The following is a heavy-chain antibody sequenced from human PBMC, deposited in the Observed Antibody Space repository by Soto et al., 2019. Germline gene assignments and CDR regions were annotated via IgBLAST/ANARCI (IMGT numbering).Heavy chain of an antibody. CDR1: GFTFSSYG. Sequence: PGRSLRLSCAASGFTFSSYGMHWVSQAPGKGLEWVAVISYDGSNKYYADSVKGRFTISRDNAKNSLYLQMNSLRAEDTAVYYCAREDVRLWFGDGGNYYYYMDVWGEGTTVTVSS. V-gene: IGHV3-30*03. D-gene: IGHD3-10*01. CDR3: AREDVRLWFGDGGNYYYYMDV. CDR2: ISYDGSNK. J-gene: IGHJ6*03.